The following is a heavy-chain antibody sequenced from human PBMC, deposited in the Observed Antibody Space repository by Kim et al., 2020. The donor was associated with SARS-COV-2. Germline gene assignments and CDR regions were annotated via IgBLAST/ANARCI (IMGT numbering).Heavy chain of an antibody. CDR3: ARTNSMDV. V-gene: IGHV1-3*01. Sequence: ASVKVSCKASGYTFTTYAIHWVRQAPGQGLEWMGCIFPGNGNTKYSQNFQGRVTITGDTSASTAYMELSSLRSEDTAVYYCARTNSMDVWGKGTTVTVS. J-gene: IGHJ6*03. CDR1: GYTFTTYA. CDR2: IFPGNGNT.